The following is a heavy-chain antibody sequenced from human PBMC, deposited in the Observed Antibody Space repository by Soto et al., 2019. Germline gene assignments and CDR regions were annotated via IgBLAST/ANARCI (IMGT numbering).Heavy chain of an antibody. CDR3: ARGDHFRRYSYGYYSYYGMDV. D-gene: IGHD5-18*01. Sequence: QVQLQESGPGLVKPSETLSLTCTVSGGSVSSGSYYWSWIRQPPGKGLEWIGYIYYSGSTNYNPSPTSRVTIAVHTSKNQISLKLSSVTAADTAVYYCARGDHFRRYSYGYYSYYGMDVWGQGTTVTVSS. CDR1: GGSVSSGSYY. CDR2: IYYSGST. V-gene: IGHV4-61*01. J-gene: IGHJ6*02.